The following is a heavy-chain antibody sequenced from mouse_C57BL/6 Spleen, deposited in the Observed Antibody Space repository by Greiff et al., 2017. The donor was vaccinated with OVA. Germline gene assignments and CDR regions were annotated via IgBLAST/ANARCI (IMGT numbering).Heavy chain of an antibody. V-gene: IGHV1-77*01. CDR1: GYTFTDYY. CDR3: ASPDYYYGSSYDYYAMDY. D-gene: IGHD1-1*01. CDR2: IGPGSGST. J-gene: IGHJ4*01. Sequence: LQESGAELVKPGASVKISCKASGYTFTDYYINWVKQRPGQGLEWIGKIGPGSGSTYYNEKFKGKATLTADKSSSTAYMQLSSLTSEDSAVYFCASPDYYYGSSYDYYAMDYWGQGTSVTVSS.